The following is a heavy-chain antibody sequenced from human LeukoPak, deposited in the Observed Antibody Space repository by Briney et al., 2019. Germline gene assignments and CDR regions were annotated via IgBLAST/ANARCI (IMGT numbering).Heavy chain of an antibody. V-gene: IGHV3-11*04. CDR2: ISSCGSSL. CDR1: GFTFSDYS. D-gene: IGHD3-22*01. CDR3: ARGLTILKVVLTTANAFDI. Sequence: GGSLRLSCAASGFTFSDYSMNWIRQAPGKGLEWVSYISSCGSSLYYADSVKGRFTISRDNAKNSLFLQMNSLGAEDTAVYYCARGLTILKVVLTTANAFDIWGQGTLVTVSS. J-gene: IGHJ3*02.